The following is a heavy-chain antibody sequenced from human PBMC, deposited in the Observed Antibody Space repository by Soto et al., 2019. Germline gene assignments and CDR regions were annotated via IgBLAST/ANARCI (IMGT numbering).Heavy chain of an antibody. CDR3: ARDGVLFRAGFDS. D-gene: IGHD3-3*01. J-gene: IGHJ4*02. V-gene: IGHV3-11*01. CDR1: GFTFSNHY. CDR2: ISTSGTST. Sequence: QMHLVESGGGLVKPGGSLRLSCEASGFTFSNHYMAWIRQAPGKGLEWVSYISTSGTSTFYAVSVKGRFTISRDNAKDSLFLQMNSLRVDDTAVYFCARDGVLFRAGFDSWGQGTLVTVAS.